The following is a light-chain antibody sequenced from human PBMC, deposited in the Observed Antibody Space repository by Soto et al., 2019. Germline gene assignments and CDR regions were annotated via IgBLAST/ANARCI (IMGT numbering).Light chain of an antibody. V-gene: IGLV2-14*01. J-gene: IGLJ2*01. CDR2: EVS. Sequence: QSALTQPASVSGSPGQSITISCSGTSSDIGDYDYVSWYQQHPGKAPKLMIYEVSNRPPGVSNRFSGSKSGNTASLTISGLRAEDEADYYCSSYTITPIVLFGAGTKLTVL. CDR3: SSYTITPIVL. CDR1: SSDIGDYDY.